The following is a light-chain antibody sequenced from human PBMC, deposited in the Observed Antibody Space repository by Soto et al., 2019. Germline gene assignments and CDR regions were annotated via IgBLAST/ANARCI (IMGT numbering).Light chain of an antibody. CDR2: DAS. CDR3: QQYDNLLLT. CDR1: QDISNY. J-gene: IGKJ4*01. V-gene: IGKV1-33*01. Sequence: DIQMPQSPSSLSASVGDRVAITCQASQDISNYLNWYQQKPGKAPKLLIYDASNLETGVPSRFSGSGSGTDFTFTISSLQPEDIATYYCQQYDNLLLTFGGGTKV.